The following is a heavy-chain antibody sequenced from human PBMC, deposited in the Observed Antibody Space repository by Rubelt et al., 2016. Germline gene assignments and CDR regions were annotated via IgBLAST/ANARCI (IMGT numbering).Heavy chain of an antibody. V-gene: IGHV2-70*17. CDR1: GFSLTTSGMC. CDR3: ARTKKFGESTRYYFDY. Sequence: QVTLRESGPALVKPTQTLTLTCTFSGFSLTTSGMCVSWIRQFPGKALEWLARIAWDDDKFYSTHLQPSLTLSKDTSKNQVVLTMTNMDPVDTATDYCARTKKFGESTRYYFDYWGQGTLVTVSS. D-gene: IGHD3-10*01. J-gene: IGHJ4*02. CDR2: IAWDDDK.